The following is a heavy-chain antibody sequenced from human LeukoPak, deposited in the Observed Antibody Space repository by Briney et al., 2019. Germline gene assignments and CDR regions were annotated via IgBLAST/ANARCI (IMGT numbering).Heavy chain of an antibody. CDR1: GDSISSSSSY. V-gene: IGHV4-39*07. D-gene: IGHD2-15*01. Sequence: SETLSLTCTVSGDSISSSSSYWGWIRQPPGEGLEWIGSIYYSGSTNYNPSLKSRVTISVDKSKNQFSLKLSSVTAADTAVYYCARDIGYCSGGSCYRTGIFDYWGQGTLVTVSS. CDR3: ARDIGYCSGGSCYRTGIFDY. J-gene: IGHJ4*02. CDR2: IYYSGST.